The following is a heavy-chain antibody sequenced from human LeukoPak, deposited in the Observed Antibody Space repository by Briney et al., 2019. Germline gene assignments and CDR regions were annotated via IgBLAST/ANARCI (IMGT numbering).Heavy chain of an antibody. CDR3: ARLGGYSYGYSGAFDI. D-gene: IGHD5-18*01. CDR1: GGSISSYY. CDR2: ISTSRSA. V-gene: IGHV4-4*07. J-gene: IGHJ3*02. Sequence: KPSESLSLTCTVSGGSISSYYWSWIRQPAGKGLEWIGHISTSRSANYNPSLKSRVTMSVDTSKSQFSLKLSSVTAADTAVYYCARLGGYSYGYSGAFDIWGQGTRVTVRS.